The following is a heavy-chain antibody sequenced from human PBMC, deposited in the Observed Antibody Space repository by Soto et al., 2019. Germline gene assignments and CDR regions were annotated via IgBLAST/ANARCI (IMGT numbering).Heavy chain of an antibody. CDR3: ARLAVPYNYYYGLDV. V-gene: IGHV5-51*01. Sequence: AGESLKISCKGSGYSFTSYWIGWVRQMPGKGLEWMGIIYPGDSDTRYSPSFQGQVTISADKSISTAYLQWSSLKASDTAMYYCARLAVPYNYYYGLDVWGQGTAVTVSS. CDR1: GYSFTSYW. CDR2: IYPGDSDT. J-gene: IGHJ6*02. D-gene: IGHD2-2*01.